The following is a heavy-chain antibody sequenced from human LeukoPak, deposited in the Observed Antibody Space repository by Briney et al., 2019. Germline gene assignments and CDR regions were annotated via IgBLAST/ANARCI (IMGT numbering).Heavy chain of an antibody. Sequence: SETLSLTCTVVGDSMDVYYWTWLRQAPGKGLGWIGYIFSSGATNYNRSLKSRVTILIDTSKKNFSLTLKSVTAADTAIYYCARLYYPDRGQWYYYDSWGQGTLVTVSS. CDR1: GDSMDVYY. CDR2: IFSSGAT. D-gene: IGHD3-16*01. J-gene: IGHJ4*02. CDR3: ARLYYPDRGQWYYYDS. V-gene: IGHV4-59*01.